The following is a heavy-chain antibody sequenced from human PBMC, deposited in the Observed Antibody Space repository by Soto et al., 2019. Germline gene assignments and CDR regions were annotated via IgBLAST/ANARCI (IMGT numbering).Heavy chain of an antibody. D-gene: IGHD2-2*01. J-gene: IGHJ4*02. V-gene: IGHV3-23*01. CDR3: AKALLGGGYCSSTSCYGPGY. CDR1: GFTFSSYA. Sequence: GGSLRLSCAASGFTFSSYAMSWVRRAPGKGLEWVSAISGSGGSTYYADSVKGRFTISRDNSKNTLYLQMNSLRAEDTAVYYFAKALLGGGYCSSTSCYGPGYWGQGTLVTVSS. CDR2: ISGSGGST.